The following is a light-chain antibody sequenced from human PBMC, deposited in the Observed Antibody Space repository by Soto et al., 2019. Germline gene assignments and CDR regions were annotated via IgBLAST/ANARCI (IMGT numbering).Light chain of an antibody. CDR2: GAS. V-gene: IGKV3-15*01. Sequence: EIVLTQSPSTVSSSPGERATISCRASQSIGDTLAWYQLKPGQAPRLLIYGASSRVTGFPARFSGSGSGTDFTLTISSLQSDDFAIYYCQQADSFPWTFGQGTKVDIK. CDR1: QSIGDT. J-gene: IGKJ1*01. CDR3: QQADSFPWT.